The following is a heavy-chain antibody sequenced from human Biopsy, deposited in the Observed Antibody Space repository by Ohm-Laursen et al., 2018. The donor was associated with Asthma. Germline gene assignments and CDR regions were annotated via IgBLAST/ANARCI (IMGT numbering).Heavy chain of an antibody. J-gene: IGHJ4*02. V-gene: IGHV4-59*01. CDR2: VYYSGST. CDR1: GGSINNFY. D-gene: IGHD2-21*02. CDR3: ARGVDRVTGLLDHFDS. Sequence: TLSLTCTVSGGSINNFYWSWIRQPPGKGLESIGHVYYSGSTNYNPSLKSRVTISIDASKNQFSLKLTSVTAADTAVYCCARGVDRVTGLLDHFDSWGQGTLVSVSS.